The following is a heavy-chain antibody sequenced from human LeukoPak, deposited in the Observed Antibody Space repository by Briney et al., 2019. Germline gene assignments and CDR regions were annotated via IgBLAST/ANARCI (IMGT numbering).Heavy chain of an antibody. CDR2: INHSGST. CDR3: ARASIVVPAAAFDY. V-gene: IGHV4-34*01. J-gene: IGHJ4*02. CDR1: GGSFSGYY. Sequence: SETLSLTCAVYGGSFSGYYWSWIRQPPGKGLEWIGEINHSGSTNYNPSLKSRVTISVDTSKSQFSLKLSSVTAADTAVYYCARASIVVPAAAFDYWGQGTLVTVSS. D-gene: IGHD2-2*01.